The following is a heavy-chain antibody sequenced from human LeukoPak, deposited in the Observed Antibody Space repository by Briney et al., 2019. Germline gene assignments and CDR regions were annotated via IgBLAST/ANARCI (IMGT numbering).Heavy chain of an antibody. Sequence: GGSLRLSCAASGFTFSSHWMSWVRQAPGKGLEWVANIKQDGSEKYYVDSVEGRFTISRDNAKNSFYLQMNSLRAEDTAVYYCARDFEISSGWGQGTLVTVSS. CDR3: ARDFEISSG. D-gene: IGHD6-19*01. CDR2: IKQDGSEK. J-gene: IGHJ4*02. CDR1: GFTFSSHW. V-gene: IGHV3-7*01.